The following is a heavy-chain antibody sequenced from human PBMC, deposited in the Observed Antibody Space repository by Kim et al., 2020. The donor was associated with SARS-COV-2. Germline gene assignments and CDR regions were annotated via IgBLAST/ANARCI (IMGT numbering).Heavy chain of an antibody. D-gene: IGHD4-4*01. J-gene: IGHJ4*02. CDR3: ARVKSMTTVTTFGY. V-gene: IGHV1-8*01. Sequence: AQKFQGRVTMTRNTSISTAYMELSSLRSEDTAVYYCARVKSMTTVTTFGYWGQGTLVTVSS.